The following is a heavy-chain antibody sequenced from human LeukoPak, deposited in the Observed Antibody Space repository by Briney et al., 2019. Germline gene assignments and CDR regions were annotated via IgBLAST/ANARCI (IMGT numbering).Heavy chain of an antibody. CDR3: AKGEHYYDSSGPFDY. CDR2: ISGSGGST. CDR1: GFTFSSYA. V-gene: IGHV3-23*01. Sequence: GGSLRLSCAASGFTFSSYAMSWVRQAPGKGLEWVSAISGSGGSTYYADSVKGRFTIPRDNSKNTLYLQMNSLRAEDTAVYYCAKGEHYYDSSGPFDYWGQGTLVTVSS. D-gene: IGHD3-22*01. J-gene: IGHJ4*02.